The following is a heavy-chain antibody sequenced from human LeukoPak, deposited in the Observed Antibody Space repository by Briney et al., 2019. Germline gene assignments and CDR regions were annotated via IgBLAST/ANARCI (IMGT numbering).Heavy chain of an antibody. CDR2: IIPIFGTA. V-gene: IGHV1-69*13. J-gene: IGHJ4*02. CDR1: GGTFSSYA. CDR3: ARSGVEMATMFGIDY. D-gene: IGHD5-24*01. Sequence: SVKVSCKASGGTFSSYAISWVRQAPGQGLEWMVGIIPIFGTANYAQKFQGRVTITADESTSTAYMELSSLRSEDTAMYYCARSGVEMATMFGIDYWGQGTLVTVSS.